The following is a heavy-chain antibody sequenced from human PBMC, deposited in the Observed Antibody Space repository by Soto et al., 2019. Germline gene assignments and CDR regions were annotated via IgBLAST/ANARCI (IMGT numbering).Heavy chain of an antibody. D-gene: IGHD6-13*01. J-gene: IGHJ4*02. Sequence: VQLLESGGGLVQPGGSLRLSCAASGFTFNSYAMSWVRQAPGKGLEWVSAISGSGGSTYYADSVKGRFTISRDNSKNTLYLQMNSLRAEDTAVYYCAKDRYSSSWYEDYWGQGTLVTVSS. V-gene: IGHV3-23*01. CDR3: AKDRYSSSWYEDY. CDR1: GFTFNSYA. CDR2: ISGSGGST.